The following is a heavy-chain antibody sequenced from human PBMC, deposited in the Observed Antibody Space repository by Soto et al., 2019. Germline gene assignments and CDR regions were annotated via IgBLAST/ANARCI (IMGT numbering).Heavy chain of an antibody. CDR3: ARDNLGELPLYYYDY. CDR1: GFTFSSYG. D-gene: IGHD3-16*01. CDR2: IWYDGSNK. J-gene: IGHJ4*02. V-gene: IGHV3-33*01. Sequence: PGGSLRLSCAASGFTFSSYGMHWVRQAPGKGLEWVAVIWYDGSNKYYADSVKGRFTISRDNSKNTLYLQMNSLRAEDTAVYYCARDNLGELPLYYYDYWGQGTLVTVSS.